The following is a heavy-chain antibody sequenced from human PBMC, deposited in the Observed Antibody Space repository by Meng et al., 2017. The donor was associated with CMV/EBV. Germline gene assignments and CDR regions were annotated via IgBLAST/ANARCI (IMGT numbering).Heavy chain of an antibody. CDR2: MNPNSGNT. D-gene: IGHD3-10*01. CDR1: GYTFTGYY. J-gene: IGHJ4*02. CDR3: ARHYYDSDY. Sequence: ASVKVSCKASGYTFTGYYMHWVRQATGQGLEWMGWMNPNSGNTGYAQKFQGRVTMTRNTSISTAYMELSSLRSEDTAAYYCARHYYDSDYSGQGTLVTVSS. V-gene: IGHV1-8*02.